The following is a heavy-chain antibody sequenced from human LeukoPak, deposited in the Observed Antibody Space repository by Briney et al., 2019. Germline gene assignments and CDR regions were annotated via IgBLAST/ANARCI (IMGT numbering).Heavy chain of an antibody. J-gene: IGHJ6*03. CDR3: ARGPTVTTKFGYYYYYMDV. CDR1: GGSISSTTYY. V-gene: IGHV4-39*07. CDR2: IYYDGRT. Sequence: SETLSLTCTLSGGSISSTTYYWAWIRQPPGKGLEWIGSIYYDGRTYYTPSLKNRLTMSVDTSKHQFSLQLTSVTAADTAVYYCARGPTVTTKFGYYYYYMDVWGKGTTVTISS. D-gene: IGHD4-17*01.